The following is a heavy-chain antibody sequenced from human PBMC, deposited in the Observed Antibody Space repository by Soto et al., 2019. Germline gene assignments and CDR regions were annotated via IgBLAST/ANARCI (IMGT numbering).Heavy chain of an antibody. CDR2: ISSSSSYI. D-gene: IGHD6-13*01. Sequence: GGSLRLSCAASGFTFSLYTMNWVRQAPGKGLEWVSSISSSSSYIYYADSVKGRFTISRDNAKNSLYLQMNSLRAEDTAVYYCARGATAAQFDYWGQGTLVTVSS. V-gene: IGHV3-21*06. J-gene: IGHJ4*02. CDR3: ARGATAAQFDY. CDR1: GFTFSLYT.